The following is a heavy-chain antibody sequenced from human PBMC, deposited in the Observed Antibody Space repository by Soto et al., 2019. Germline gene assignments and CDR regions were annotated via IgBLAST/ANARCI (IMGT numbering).Heavy chain of an antibody. Sequence: XXTLSLHFTVSDGSISSNSYFWAFIRQPPGKGLEWIATIYYSGSTYYNPSLESGVTMSVDTSKNQFSLKLSSVTAADTAVYYCARHGDDSTGYYYPFDSWGQGTLVTVSS. J-gene: IGHJ4*02. D-gene: IGHD3-22*01. V-gene: IGHV4-39*01. CDR3: ARHGDDSTGYYYPFDS. CDR2: IYYSGST. CDR1: DGSISSNSYF.